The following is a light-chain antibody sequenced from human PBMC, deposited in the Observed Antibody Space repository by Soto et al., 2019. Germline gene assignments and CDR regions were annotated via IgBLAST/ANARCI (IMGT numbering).Light chain of an antibody. V-gene: IGLV1-51*01. CDR3: GTWHSSLSAVV. Sequence: QSVLTQPPSVSAAPGQKVTISCSGSSSNIGNNYVSWYQQLPGTAPKLLIYDNNKRPSGIPDRFAGSKSGTSATLGIAGLQTGDEADYSFGTWHSSLSAVVFGGGTQLTVL. CDR2: DNN. CDR1: SSNIGNNY. J-gene: IGLJ2*01.